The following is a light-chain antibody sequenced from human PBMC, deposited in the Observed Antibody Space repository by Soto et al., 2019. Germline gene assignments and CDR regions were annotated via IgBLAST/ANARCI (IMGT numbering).Light chain of an antibody. CDR1: QSVSSSY. V-gene: IGKV3-20*01. CDR3: QQYGSSPWT. J-gene: IGKJ1*01. CDR2: GAS. Sequence: EIVLTQSPGTLSLSPGNRATLSCRASQSVSSSYLAWYQQKPGQAPRLLIYGASSRATGIPDRFSGSGSGTDFTLTISRLEPEDFAVYYCQQYGSSPWTIGQGTKVEIK.